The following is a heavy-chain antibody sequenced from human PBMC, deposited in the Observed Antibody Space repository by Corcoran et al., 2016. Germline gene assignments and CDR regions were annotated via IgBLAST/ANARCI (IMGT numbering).Heavy chain of an antibody. CDR1: GSSFSGYH. Sequence: QVQLQQWGAGLLKPSETLSLTCAVYGSSFSGYHWTWISQTQGKGLEWIGEINHRGGTNYNPSLKSRVTISVDTSKKQLSLKLTSLTAADTAVYYCARGLLGATAVSWGYWGQGTLVTVSS. D-gene: IGHD6-13*01. V-gene: IGHV4-34*01. CDR2: INHRGGT. CDR3: ARGLLGATAVSWGY. J-gene: IGHJ4*02.